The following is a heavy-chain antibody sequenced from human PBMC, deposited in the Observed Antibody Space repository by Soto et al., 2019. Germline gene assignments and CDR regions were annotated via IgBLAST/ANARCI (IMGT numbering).Heavy chain of an antibody. J-gene: IGHJ4*01. Sequence: SETLSITCAVYGVPFSGYYWSLMLQSPGKGLEWIGEINHSGNTNYNPSLKSRVTMLVDTSKNQFSLSLSSVTAADTAVYYCANLIVFHSSYYHDYWGHGTLVTVSS. D-gene: IGHD1-26*01. CDR2: INHSGNT. V-gene: IGHV4-34*01. CDR1: GVPFSGYY. CDR3: ANLIVFHSSYYHDY.